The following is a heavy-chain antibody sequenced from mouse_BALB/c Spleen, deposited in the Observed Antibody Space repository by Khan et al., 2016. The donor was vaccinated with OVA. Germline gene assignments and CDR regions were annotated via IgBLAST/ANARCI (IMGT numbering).Heavy chain of an antibody. J-gene: IGHJ4*01. D-gene: IGHD2-14*01. V-gene: IGHV2-2*02. Sequence: QVQLQQSGPGLVQPSQSLSITCTVSGFSLTSYGVHWVRQSPGKGLEWLGVICSGGSTDYNAAFISRLSISKDNSKSQVFFKMNRRQANDTAIYYCARIVIGKTDYAMDYWGQGTSVTVSA. CDR1: GFSLTSYG. CDR3: ARIVIGKTDYAMDY. CDR2: ICSGGST.